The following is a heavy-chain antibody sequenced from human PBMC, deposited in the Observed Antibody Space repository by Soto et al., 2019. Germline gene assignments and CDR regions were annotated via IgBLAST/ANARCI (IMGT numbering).Heavy chain of an antibody. V-gene: IGHV1-3*01. D-gene: IGHD3-16*02. CDR3: ARDRPYYDYVWGSYRDYYYYGMDV. CDR1: GYTFTSYA. J-gene: IGHJ6*02. Sequence: ASVKVSGKASGYTFTSYAMHWVRQAPGQRLEWMGWINAGNGNTKYSQKFQGRVTITRDTSASTAYMELSSLRSEDTAVYYCARDRPYYDYVWGSYRDYYYYGMDVWGQGTTVTVSS. CDR2: INAGNGNT.